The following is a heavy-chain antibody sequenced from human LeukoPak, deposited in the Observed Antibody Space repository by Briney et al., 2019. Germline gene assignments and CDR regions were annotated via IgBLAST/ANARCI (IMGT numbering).Heavy chain of an antibody. CDR3: AKDIRGGNFDS. D-gene: IGHD3-16*01. CDR2: IYYSGSA. CDR1: GGSISSYY. Sequence: SETLSLTCTVSGGSISSYYWSWIRQPPGKGLEWIGNIYYSGSAYYNPSLKSRVIISVDTSKSQFSLQLSSVTAADTAVYYCAKDIRGGNFDSWGQGNLVTVSS. V-gene: IGHV4-59*12. J-gene: IGHJ4*02.